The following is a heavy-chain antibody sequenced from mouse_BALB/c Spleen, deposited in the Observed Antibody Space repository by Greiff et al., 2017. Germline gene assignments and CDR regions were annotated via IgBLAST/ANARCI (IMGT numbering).Heavy chain of an antibody. Sequence: EVQLQQSGAELVKPGASVKLSCTASGFNIKDTYMHWVKQRPEQGLEWIGRIDPANGNTKYDPKFQGKATITADTSSNTAYLQLSSLTSEDTAVYYCARPPRPFYAMDYWGQGTSVTVSS. CDR1: GFNIKDTY. CDR2: IDPANGNT. CDR3: ARPPRPFYAMDY. V-gene: IGHV14-3*02. J-gene: IGHJ4*01.